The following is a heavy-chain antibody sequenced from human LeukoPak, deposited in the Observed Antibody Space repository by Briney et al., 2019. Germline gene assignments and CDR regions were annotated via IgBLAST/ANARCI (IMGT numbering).Heavy chain of an antibody. CDR3: ARDLVYSYGTPYFYNSMDV. CDR1: GFTFSSYA. CDR2: ISHDGSNK. D-gene: IGHD5-18*01. J-gene: IGHJ6*04. V-gene: IGHV3-30*04. Sequence: QSGRSLRLSCAPSGFTFSSYAMPWVRQAPGKGREWVAVISHDGSNKYYADFVKGRFTISRDNSKNTMDRQMNSLRAEDTAVYCCARDLVYSYGTPYFYNSMDVWGKGTTVTVSS.